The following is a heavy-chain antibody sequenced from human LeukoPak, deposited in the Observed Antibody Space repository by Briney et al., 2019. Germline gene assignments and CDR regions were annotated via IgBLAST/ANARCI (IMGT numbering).Heavy chain of an antibody. CDR2: ISYDGSNK. D-gene: IGHD3-3*01. Sequence: GGSLRLSCAASGFTFSSYAMHWVRQAPGKGLEWVAVISYDGSNKYYADSVKGRFTISRDNSKNTLYLQMNSLRAEDTAVYYCARADYDFWSGYRPYYYYGMDVWGQGTTVTVSS. J-gene: IGHJ6*02. CDR3: ARADYDFWSGYRPYYYYGMDV. V-gene: IGHV3-30-3*01. CDR1: GFTFSSYA.